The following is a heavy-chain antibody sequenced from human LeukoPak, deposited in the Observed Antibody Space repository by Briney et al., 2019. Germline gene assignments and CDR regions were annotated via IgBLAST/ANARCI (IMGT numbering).Heavy chain of an antibody. CDR3: ARARAPQYDFWSGYHAIALNSMDV. CDR2: IGTAGDT. CDR1: GFTFSSYD. V-gene: IGHV3-13*01. J-gene: IGHJ6*02. D-gene: IGHD3-3*01. Sequence: GGSLRLSCAASGFTFSSYDMHWVRQATGKGLEWVSAIGTAGDTYYPGSVKGRFTISRENAKNSLYLQMNSPRAGDTAVYYCARARAPQYDFWSGYHAIALNSMDVWGQGTTVTVSS.